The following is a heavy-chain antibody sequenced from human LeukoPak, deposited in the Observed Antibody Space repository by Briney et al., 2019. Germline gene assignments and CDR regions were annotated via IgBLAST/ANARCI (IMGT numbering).Heavy chain of an antibody. CDR2: INPNSGGT. V-gene: IGHV1-2*06. D-gene: IGHD5-18*01. CDR3: ARQYSYGSLLFDY. J-gene: IGHJ4*02. Sequence: GASVKVSCKASGYTFTGYYMHWVRQAPGQGLEWMGRINPNSGGTNYAQKFQGRVTVTRDTSISTAYMELSRLRSDDTAVYYCARQYSYGSLLFDYWGQGTLVTVSS. CDR1: GYTFTGYY.